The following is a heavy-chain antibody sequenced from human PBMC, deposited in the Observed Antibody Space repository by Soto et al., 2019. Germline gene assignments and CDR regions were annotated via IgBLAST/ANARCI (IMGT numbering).Heavy chain of an antibody. V-gene: IGHV4-30-4*01. CDR2: IYYSGST. CDR3: ARLGYYYGSGSYYNHCFDY. Sequence: SETLSLTCTVSGGSISSGDYYWSWIRQPPGKGLEWIGYIYYSGSTYYNTSLKSRVTISVDTSKKQFSLKLSSVTAADTAVYYCARLGYYYGSGSYYNHCFDYWGQGTLVTVSS. D-gene: IGHD3-10*01. CDR1: GGSISSGDYY. J-gene: IGHJ4*02.